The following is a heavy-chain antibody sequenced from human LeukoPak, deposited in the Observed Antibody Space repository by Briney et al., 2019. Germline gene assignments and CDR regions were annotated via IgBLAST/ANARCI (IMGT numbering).Heavy chain of an antibody. D-gene: IGHD6-13*01. Sequence: GESLKISCKGSGYSFTSYWIGWVRQMPGKGLEWMGIIYPGDSDTRYSPSFQGQVTISADKSISTAYLQWSSLKASDTAMYYCVSGGGFVAAAGTDPLDAPFDYWGQGTLVTVSS. V-gene: IGHV5-51*01. CDR3: VSGGGFVAAAGTDPLDAPFDY. CDR2: IYPGDSDT. CDR1: GYSFTSYW. J-gene: IGHJ4*02.